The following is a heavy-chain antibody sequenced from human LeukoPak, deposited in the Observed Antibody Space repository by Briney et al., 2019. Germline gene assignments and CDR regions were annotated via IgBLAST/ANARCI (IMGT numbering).Heavy chain of an antibody. CDR2: IYPGDSDT. J-gene: IGHJ4*02. CDR3: ARVPRYSGSYWVYYFDY. D-gene: IGHD1-26*01. Sequence: GESLKIYCKGSGYSFTSYWIGWVRQMPGKGLEWMGIIYPGDSDTRYSPSFQGQVTISADKSISTAYLQWSSLKASDTAMYYCARVPRYSGSYWVYYFDYWGQGTLVTVSS. V-gene: IGHV5-51*01. CDR1: GYSFTSYW.